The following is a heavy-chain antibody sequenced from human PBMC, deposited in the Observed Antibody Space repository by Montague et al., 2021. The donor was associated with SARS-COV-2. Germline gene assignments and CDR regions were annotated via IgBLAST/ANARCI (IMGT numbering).Heavy chain of an antibody. J-gene: IGHJ4*02. D-gene: IGHD3-22*01. CDR1: GCSISSSSYY. CDR3: ARVAGGYYHDSSAYFDY. Sequence: SETLSLTCTVAGCSISSSSYYWGWIRQPPGKGPEWIGEINQSGSTNYYPSLKSRVTLSVETSKKQFSRKLRTLTAADTAVYYCARVAGGYYHDSSAYFDYWGQGSRVTVSS. V-gene: IGHV4-39*07. CDR2: INQSGST.